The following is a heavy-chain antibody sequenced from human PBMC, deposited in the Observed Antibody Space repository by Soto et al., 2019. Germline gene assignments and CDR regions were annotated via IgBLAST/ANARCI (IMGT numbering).Heavy chain of an antibody. CDR1: DGSFRDYL. CDR3: ASRQAQGLNY. Sequence: SETLSLTCTVYDGSFRDYLWNWVRQPPGKGLEWIGQVFHTGSPDYNPSLESRVAISVDTSNNQFFLRLTSVTAADTAVYYCASRQAQGLNYWGPGTLVT. J-gene: IGHJ4*02. CDR2: VFHTGSP. V-gene: IGHV4-34*12.